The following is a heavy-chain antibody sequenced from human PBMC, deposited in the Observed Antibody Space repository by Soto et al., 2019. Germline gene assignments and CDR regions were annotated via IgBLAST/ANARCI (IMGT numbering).Heavy chain of an antibody. D-gene: IGHD6-19*01. CDR1: GYSFSSNW. CDR3: ARHAQVGVAGRGARDYYYYGMDV. V-gene: IGHV5-51*01. Sequence: GESLKSSCKGSGYSFSSNWIGWVRQMPGKGLEWMGIIFPGNSETRYSPSFQGQVTISADKSSSTAYLQWRSLKASDTAMYYCARHAQVGVAGRGARDYYYYGMDVWGQGTTVTVSS. CDR2: IFPGNSET. J-gene: IGHJ6*02.